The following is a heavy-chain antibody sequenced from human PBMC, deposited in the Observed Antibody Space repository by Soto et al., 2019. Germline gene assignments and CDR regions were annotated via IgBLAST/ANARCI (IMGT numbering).Heavy chain of an antibody. CDR1: GFTFDDFA. J-gene: IGHJ4*02. Sequence: EVQLVESGGGLVQPGRSLRISCIASGFTFDDFAMHWVREVPGKGLEWVSGISWNSGRIDYADSVKGRFTVSRDNAKNSLYLHMNSLRTEDTALYYCARDMGVTLTGTRVTHCGQGTLVTVSS. D-gene: IGHD3-9*01. CDR2: ISWNSGRI. CDR3: ARDMGVTLTGTRVTH. V-gene: IGHV3-9*01.